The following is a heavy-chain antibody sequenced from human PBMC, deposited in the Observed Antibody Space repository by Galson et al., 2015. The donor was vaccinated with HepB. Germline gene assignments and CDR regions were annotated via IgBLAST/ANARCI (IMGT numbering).Heavy chain of an antibody. CDR2: IKSKTDGGTT. D-gene: IGHD3-10*01. J-gene: IGHJ4*02. CDR1: GFTFTNAW. CDR3: VTDPLGELAV. V-gene: IGHV3-15*07. Sequence: SLRLSCAASGFTFTNAWMNWVRQAPGKGLEWVGRIKSKTDGGTTDYAAPVKGRFSFSRDDSKNTLYLQMNSLKTEDTALYFCVTDPLGELAVWGQGTLVTVSS.